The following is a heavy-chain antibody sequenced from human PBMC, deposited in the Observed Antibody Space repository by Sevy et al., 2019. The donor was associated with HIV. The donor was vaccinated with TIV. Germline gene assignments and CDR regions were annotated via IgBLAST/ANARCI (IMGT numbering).Heavy chain of an antibody. J-gene: IGHJ4*02. Sequence: SETLSLTCAVSGDSINGYYWSWIRQSAGRGLEWIGRVYLTGGSDYNPTLKSRVAMSLDTSKNQFSLKLKSVTAADTAVYYCAGGQRLPTLGTFDYWGQGILVTVSS. CDR1: GDSINGYY. CDR2: VYLTGGS. V-gene: IGHV4-4*07. D-gene: IGHD4-17*01. CDR3: AGGQRLPTLGTFDY.